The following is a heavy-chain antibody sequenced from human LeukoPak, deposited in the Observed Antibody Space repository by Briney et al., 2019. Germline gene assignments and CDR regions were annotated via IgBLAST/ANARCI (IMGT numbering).Heavy chain of an antibody. J-gene: IGHJ6*02. CDR2: IYYSGST. Sequence: SETLSLTCTVSGGSISSYYWSWIRQPPGKGLEWIGYIYYSGSTNYNPSLKGRVTISVDTSKNQFSLKLSSVTAADTAVYYCARENTRYGMDVWGQGTTVTVS. V-gene: IGHV4-59*01. CDR1: GGSISSYY. CDR3: ARENTRYGMDV.